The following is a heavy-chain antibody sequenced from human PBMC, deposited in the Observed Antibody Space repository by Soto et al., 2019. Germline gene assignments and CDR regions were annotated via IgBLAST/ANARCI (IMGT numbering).Heavy chain of an antibody. CDR2: IYYSGST. CDR1: GGSIRDNIFY. CDR3: GKGDGYNFPLQF. J-gene: IGHJ4*02. D-gene: IGHD5-12*01. Sequence: KTSETLSLTCTVSGGSIRDNIFYWGWIRQPPGKGLEWIGSIYYSGSTYYNPSLESRVTMSVDMSNNHLSLRLKSVTAADMAVYYCGKGDGYNFPLQFWGQGTLVTVSS. V-gene: IGHV4-39*02.